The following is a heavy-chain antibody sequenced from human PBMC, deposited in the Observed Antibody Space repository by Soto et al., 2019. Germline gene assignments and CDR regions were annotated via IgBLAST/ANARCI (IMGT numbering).Heavy chain of an antibody. CDR1: GYTFTTYY. CDR2: INPSTGST. V-gene: IGHV1-46*01. CDR3: ARDDVPAAMTVSVY. D-gene: IGHD2-2*01. Sequence: ASVKVSCKASGYTFTTYYIHWVRQAPGQGLEWMGIINPSTGSTVYTQKFQGRVTLTRDTSTSTVYMELSSLTSDDTAVYFCARDDVPAAMTVSVYWGQGTLVTGSS. J-gene: IGHJ4*02.